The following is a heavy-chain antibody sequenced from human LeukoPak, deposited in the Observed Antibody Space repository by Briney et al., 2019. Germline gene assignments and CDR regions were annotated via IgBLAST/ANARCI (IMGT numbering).Heavy chain of an antibody. V-gene: IGHV3-7*01. Sequence: GGSLRLSCAASGFIFSTYGMYWVRQAPGKGLEWVANINQDGSVKNYVDSVKGRFTISRDNAKNSLYLQMNSLRAEDTAVYYCVVTTRSYPFDYWGQGTLVTVSS. J-gene: IGHJ4*02. D-gene: IGHD4-23*01. CDR3: VVTTRSYPFDY. CDR1: GFIFSTYG. CDR2: INQDGSVK.